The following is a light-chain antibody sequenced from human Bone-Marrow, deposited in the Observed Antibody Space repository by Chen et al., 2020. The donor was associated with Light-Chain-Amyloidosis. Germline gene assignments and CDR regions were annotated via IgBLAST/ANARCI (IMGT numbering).Light chain of an antibody. Sequence: SHELTQPPSVSVSPGQTARTTCSGDDFPTKYAYWYQQKPGQAPVLVIHRDTERPSGISERFSGSSSGTTATLTISGVQAEDEADYHCQSADSSGTYEVIFGGGTKLTVL. J-gene: IGLJ2*01. CDR3: QSADSSGTYEVI. V-gene: IGLV3-25*03. CDR2: RDT. CDR1: DFPTKY.